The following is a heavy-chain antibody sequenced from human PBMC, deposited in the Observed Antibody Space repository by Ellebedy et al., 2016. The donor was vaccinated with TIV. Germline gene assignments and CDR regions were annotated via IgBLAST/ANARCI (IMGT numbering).Heavy chain of an antibody. CDR3: ASPHYGDYDY. D-gene: IGHD4-17*01. CDR1: GFTFSSYA. Sequence: GESLKISCAASGFTFSSYAMNWVRQAPGKGLEWVGRAKNKANSYTTEYAASVKGRFTIPRDDSKNSLFLQMNSLKIEDTAVYYCASPHYGDYDYWGQGTLVTVSS. CDR2: AKNKANSYTT. J-gene: IGHJ4*02. V-gene: IGHV3-72*01.